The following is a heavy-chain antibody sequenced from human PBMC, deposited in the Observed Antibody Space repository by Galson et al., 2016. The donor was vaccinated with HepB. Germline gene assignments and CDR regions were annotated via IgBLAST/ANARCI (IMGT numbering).Heavy chain of an antibody. Sequence: SLRLSCAASGFTVSSNYMSWVRQAPGKGLEWVSVIYSGGSTYYADSVKGRFTISRDNSKNTLYLQMNSLRAEDTAVYYCARGGRDTAMDYYYYGMDVWGQGILVTVSS. V-gene: IGHV3-66*01. CDR2: IYSGGST. D-gene: IGHD5-18*01. CDR1: GFTVSSNY. CDR3: ARGGRDTAMDYYYYGMDV. J-gene: IGHJ6*02.